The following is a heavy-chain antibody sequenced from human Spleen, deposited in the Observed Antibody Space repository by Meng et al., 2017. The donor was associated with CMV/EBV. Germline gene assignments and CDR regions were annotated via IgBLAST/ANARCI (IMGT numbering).Heavy chain of an antibody. CDR3: ARRFRYSSGFDY. V-gene: IGHV4-39*01. CDR1: GGSIRSSSYY. CDR2: IFYSGDT. D-gene: IGHD6-19*01. J-gene: IGHJ4*02. Sequence: VSGGSIRSSSYYWGWIRQPPGKGLEWIANIFYSGDTYYNPSLKSRVTISVDTSKNQFSLRLSSVTAADTAVYYCARRFRYSSGFDYWGQGTLVTVSS.